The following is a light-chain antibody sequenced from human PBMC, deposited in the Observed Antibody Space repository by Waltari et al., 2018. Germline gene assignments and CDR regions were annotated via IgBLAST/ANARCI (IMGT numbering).Light chain of an antibody. Sequence: SFELTQTSSLSVSPGQTVRITCSGDVLANKYARWFQQKPGQVPILIISKDTERPSGIPERFSGSSSGTTVTLTISGAQVEDEADYYCYSAADNDLGVFGGGTKLTVL. CDR1: VLANKY. V-gene: IGLV3-27*01. CDR2: KDT. J-gene: IGLJ3*02. CDR3: YSAADNDLGV.